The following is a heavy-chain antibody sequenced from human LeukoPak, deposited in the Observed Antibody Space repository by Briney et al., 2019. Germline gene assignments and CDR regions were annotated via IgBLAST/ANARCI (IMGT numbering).Heavy chain of an antibody. D-gene: IGHD2-2*01. CDR3: ASPRCSSTSCYVADAFDI. CDR2: INAGNGNT. Sequence: GASVKVSCKASGGTFSSYAISWVRQAPGQRLEWMGWINAGNGNTKYSQKFQGRVTITRDTSASTAYMELSSLRSEDTAVYYCASPRCSSTSCYVADAFDIWGQGTMVTVSS. V-gene: IGHV1-3*01. CDR1: GGTFSSYA. J-gene: IGHJ3*02.